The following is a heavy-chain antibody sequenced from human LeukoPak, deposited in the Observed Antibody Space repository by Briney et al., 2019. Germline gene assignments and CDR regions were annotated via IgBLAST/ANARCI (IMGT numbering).Heavy chain of an antibody. J-gene: IGHJ3*02. CDR3: ARKKVVAPRNAFDI. CDR2: INHSGST. CDR1: GGSFSGYY. V-gene: IGHV4-34*01. D-gene: IGHD2-15*01. Sequence: SETLSLTCAVYGGSFSGYYWSWIRQPSGKGLEWIGEINHSGSTNYNPSLKSRVTISVDTSKNQFSLKLSSVTAADTAVYYCARKKVVAPRNAFDIWGQGTMVTVSS.